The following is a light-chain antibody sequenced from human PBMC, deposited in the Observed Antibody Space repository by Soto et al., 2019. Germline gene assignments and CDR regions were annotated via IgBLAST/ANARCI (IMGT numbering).Light chain of an antibody. CDR3: QKYDTWPLT. CDR1: QSFGTN. CDR2: GTS. Sequence: DIVLTQSPVTLSVSPGEGATLSCRASQSFGTNLGWYQQKSGQAPRLLIYGTSIRATGIPARFSGSGSGTEFNLTISSLLSEDLAVYYCQKYDTWPLTFGGGTKLEIK. V-gene: IGKV3-15*01. J-gene: IGKJ4*01.